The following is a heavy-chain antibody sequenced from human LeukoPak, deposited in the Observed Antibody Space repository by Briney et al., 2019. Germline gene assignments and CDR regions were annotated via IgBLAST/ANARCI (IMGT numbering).Heavy chain of an antibody. J-gene: IGHJ4*02. D-gene: IGHD2-15*01. CDR2: ISHSGANT. CDR1: RLTFRAKA. V-gene: IGHV3-23*01. Sequence: PGGPLRPSSAAARLTFRAKAMDWVRHHPGQGLEWVSLISHSGANTFYADSVKGRFTVSRDNYNNMMYLQMNSLRAEDTAVYYCAKDIEASIWGQGTLVSVSS. CDR3: AKDIEASI.